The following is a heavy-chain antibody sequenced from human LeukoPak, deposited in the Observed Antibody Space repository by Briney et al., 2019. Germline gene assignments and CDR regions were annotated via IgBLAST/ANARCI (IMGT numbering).Heavy chain of an antibody. D-gene: IGHD4-17*01. J-gene: IGHJ4*02. Sequence: GGSLRLSCAASGVTFSSYAMSWVRQAPGKGLEWVSGISGSGASTYYADSVKGRFTISRDNSKNTLYLQMNSLRAEDPAVYYCAKTPYGAPTISDYFDYWGQGTLVTVSS. CDR2: ISGSGAST. CDR3: AKTPYGAPTISDYFDY. V-gene: IGHV3-23*01. CDR1: GVTFSSYA.